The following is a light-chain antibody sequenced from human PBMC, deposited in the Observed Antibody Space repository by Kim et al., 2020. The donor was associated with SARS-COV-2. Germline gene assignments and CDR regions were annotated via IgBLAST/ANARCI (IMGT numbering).Light chain of an antibody. CDR3: MQALQTPLT. J-gene: IGKJ1*01. V-gene: IGKV2-28*01. CDR2: LGS. CDR1: QSLLQSTGYEY. Sequence: SASSSCRSSQSLLQSTGYEYLDCYLQKPGQSPHLLIYLGSNRASGVPDRFSGSGSGTDFTLKISRVEAEDVGVYYCMQALQTPLTFGQGTKVDIK.